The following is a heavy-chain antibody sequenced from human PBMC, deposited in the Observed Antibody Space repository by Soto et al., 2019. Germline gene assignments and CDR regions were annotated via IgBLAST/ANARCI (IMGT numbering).Heavy chain of an antibody. J-gene: IGHJ4*02. D-gene: IGHD6-19*01. CDR1: GYTFTSYA. CDR3: ARVSGWYVRDY. V-gene: IGHV1-3*05. Sequence: QVQLVQSGAEEKKPGASVKVSCKASGYTFTSYAMHWVRQAPGQRLEWMGWINAGNGNTKYSQKFQGRVTITRDTPASTVYMELSSLRSEDTAVYYCARVSGWYVRDYWGQGTLVTVSS. CDR2: INAGNGNT.